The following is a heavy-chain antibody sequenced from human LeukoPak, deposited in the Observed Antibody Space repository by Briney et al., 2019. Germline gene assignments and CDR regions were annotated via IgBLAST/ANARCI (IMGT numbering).Heavy chain of an antibody. D-gene: IGHD5-18*01. CDR1: GFTVSSNY. V-gene: IGHV3-53*01. J-gene: IGHJ4*02. CDR2: IYSGGST. CDR3: ASNPWIQLWLVY. Sequence: GGSLRLSCAASGFTVSSNYMSGVRQAPGKGLEWVSVIYSGGSTYYAASVKGRFTISRDNSKNKLYLQMNSLRAEDTAVYYCASNPWIQLWLVYWGQGTLVTVSS.